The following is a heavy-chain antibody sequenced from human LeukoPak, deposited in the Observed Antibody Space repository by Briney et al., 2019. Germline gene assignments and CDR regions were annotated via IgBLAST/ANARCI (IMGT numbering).Heavy chain of an antibody. V-gene: IGHV4-59*01. CDR1: GGSIGSYY. CDR2: IYYSGST. Sequence: SETLSLTCIVSGGSIGSYYWSWLRQPAGKGLEWIGYIYYSGSTNYNPSLKSRVTISVDTSKNQFSLKLSSVTAADTAVYYCARKLGYCSGGSCYGWFDPWGQGTLVTVSS. D-gene: IGHD2-15*01. CDR3: ARKLGYCSGGSCYGWFDP. J-gene: IGHJ5*02.